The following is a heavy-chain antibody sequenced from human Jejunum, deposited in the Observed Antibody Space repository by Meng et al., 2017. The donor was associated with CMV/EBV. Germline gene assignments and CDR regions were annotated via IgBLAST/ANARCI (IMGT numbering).Heavy chain of an antibody. CDR2: IYNTGRT. J-gene: IGHJ4*02. V-gene: IGHV4-30-4*08. Sequence: QWQLQESGPGLVKPSQTLSLSCTVSGASITNGEYYWNWIRQSPGKGLEWIGYIYNTGRTSYSPSLKSRVSVSVDTAKNQFSLHLSSVTVADAAVYYCASLFHFDILTGSWYWGQGALVTVSS. CDR1: GASITNGEYY. D-gene: IGHD3-9*01. CDR3: ASLFHFDILTGSWY.